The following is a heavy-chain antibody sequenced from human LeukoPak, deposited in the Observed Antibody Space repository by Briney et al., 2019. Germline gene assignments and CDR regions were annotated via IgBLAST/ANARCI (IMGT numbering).Heavy chain of an antibody. CDR3: ARGTGGYVWGSYRYMDY. D-gene: IGHD3-16*02. Sequence: GGSLRLSCAASGFTFSSYSMNWVRQAPGKGLEWVSSISSSSSYIYYADSVKGRFTISRDNAKNSLYLQMDSLRAEDTAVYYCARGTGGYVWGSYRYMDYWGQGTLVTVSS. CDR1: GFTFSSYS. CDR2: ISSSSSYI. J-gene: IGHJ4*02. V-gene: IGHV3-21*01.